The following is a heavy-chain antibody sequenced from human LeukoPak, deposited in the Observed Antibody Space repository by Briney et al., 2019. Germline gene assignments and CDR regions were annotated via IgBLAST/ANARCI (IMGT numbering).Heavy chain of an antibody. V-gene: IGHV4-59*01. CDR1: GGSISSYY. Sequence: SETLSLTCTVSGGSISSYYWSWIRQPPGKGLEWIGYIYYSGSTNCNPSLKSRVTISVDTSKNQFSLKLSSVTAADTAVYYCARACSSTSCRRGAFDIWGQGTMVTVSS. J-gene: IGHJ3*02. CDR3: ARACSSTSCRRGAFDI. CDR2: IYYSGST. D-gene: IGHD2-2*01.